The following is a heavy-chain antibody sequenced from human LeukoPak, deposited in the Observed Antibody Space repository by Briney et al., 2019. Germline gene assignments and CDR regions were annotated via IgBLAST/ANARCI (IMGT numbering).Heavy chain of an antibody. D-gene: IGHD3-3*01. CDR2: IYYSGST. CDR1: GGSISSYY. Sequence: PSETLSLTCTVSGGSISSYYWSWIRQPPGKGLEWIGYIYYSGSTNYNPSLKSRVTISVDTSKNQFSLKLSSVTAADTAVYYCARVRFTYYMDVWGKGTTVTVSS. CDR3: ARVRFTYYMDV. J-gene: IGHJ6*03. V-gene: IGHV4-59*01.